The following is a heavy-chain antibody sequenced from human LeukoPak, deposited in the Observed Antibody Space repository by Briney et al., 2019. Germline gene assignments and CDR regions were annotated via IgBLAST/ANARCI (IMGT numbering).Heavy chain of an antibody. V-gene: IGHV1-69*13. Sequence: SVKVSCKASGYTFTRYYIHWVRQAPGQGLEWMGGIIPIFGTANYARKFQGRVTITADESTSTAYMELSSLRSEDTAVYYCARVLTYYDILTGRGGAFDIWGQGTMVTVSS. D-gene: IGHD3-9*01. CDR1: GYTFTRYY. J-gene: IGHJ3*02. CDR3: ARVLTYYDILTGRGGAFDI. CDR2: IIPIFGTA.